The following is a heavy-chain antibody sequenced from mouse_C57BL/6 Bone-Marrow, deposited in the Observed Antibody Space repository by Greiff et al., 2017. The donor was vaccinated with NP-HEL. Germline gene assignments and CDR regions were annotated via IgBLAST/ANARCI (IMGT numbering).Heavy chain of an antibody. J-gene: IGHJ4*01. D-gene: IGHD2-2*01. CDR3: ARYGYGIEGTMDY. V-gene: IGHV5-4*01. CDR2: ISDGGSYN. Sequence: EVQVVESGGGLVKPGGSLKFSCAASGFTFSSYAMSWVRQTPEKRLEWVATISDGGSYNYYANNVKGRFTIPRDNAKNNQYLQMSHLNSEDTAMYYCARYGYGIEGTMDYWGQGTSVTVSS. CDR1: GFTFSSYA.